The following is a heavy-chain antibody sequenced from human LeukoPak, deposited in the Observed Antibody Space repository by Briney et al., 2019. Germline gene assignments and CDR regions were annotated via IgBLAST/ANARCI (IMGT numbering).Heavy chain of an antibody. Sequence: SETLSLTCTVSGGSISSSSHYWGWIRQPPGKGLEWIGSIYYSGSTYYNPSLKSRVTISVDTSKNQFSLKLSSVTAADTAVYYCARRRGGYCSGGSCYSHWFDPWGQGTLVTVSS. CDR3: ARRRGGYCSGGSCYSHWFDP. V-gene: IGHV4-39*01. CDR2: IYYSGST. J-gene: IGHJ5*02. CDR1: GGSISSSSHY. D-gene: IGHD2-15*01.